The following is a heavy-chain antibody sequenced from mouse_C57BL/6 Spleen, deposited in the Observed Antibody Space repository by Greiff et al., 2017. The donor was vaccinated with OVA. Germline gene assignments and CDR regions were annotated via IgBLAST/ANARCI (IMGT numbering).Heavy chain of an antibody. J-gene: IGHJ4*01. Sequence: EVKLMESGGGLVQPGGSLKLSCAASGFTFSDYGMAWVRQAPRKGPEWVAFISNLAYSIYYADTVTGRFTISRENAKNTLYLEMSSLRSEDTAMYYCARGEGGNYVFAMDYWGQGTSVTVSS. CDR3: ARGEGGNYVFAMDY. D-gene: IGHD2-1*01. CDR2: ISNLAYSI. CDR1: GFTFSDYG. V-gene: IGHV5-15*01.